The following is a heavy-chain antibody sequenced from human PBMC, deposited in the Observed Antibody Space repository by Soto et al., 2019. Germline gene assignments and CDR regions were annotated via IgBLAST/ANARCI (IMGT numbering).Heavy chain of an antibody. CDR2: IWYDGSNK. CDR1: GFTFSSYG. Sequence: QVQLVESGGGVVQPGRSLRLSCAASGFTFSSYGMHWVRQAPGKGLEWVAVIWYDGSNKYYADSVKGRFTISRDNSKNTLYLAMNRLRGEDTAVYYCARDSKQVWEQLALDSDPIDYWGQGTLVTVSS. J-gene: IGHJ4*02. D-gene: IGHD6-13*01. CDR3: ARDSKQVWEQLALDSDPIDY. V-gene: IGHV3-33*01.